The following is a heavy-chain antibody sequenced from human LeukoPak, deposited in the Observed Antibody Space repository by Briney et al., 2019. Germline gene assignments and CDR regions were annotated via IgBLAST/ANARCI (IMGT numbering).Heavy chain of an antibody. Sequence: PGGSLRLSCAASGFTFSSYGMHWVRQAPGKGLEWVAVISYGGSNKYYADSVKGRFTISRDNSKNTLYLQMNSLRAEDTAVYYCAKSRWDIVVVPAASYFDYWGQGTLVAVSS. CDR2: ISYGGSNK. CDR1: GFTFSSYG. D-gene: IGHD2-2*01. V-gene: IGHV3-30*18. J-gene: IGHJ4*02. CDR3: AKSRWDIVVVPAASYFDY.